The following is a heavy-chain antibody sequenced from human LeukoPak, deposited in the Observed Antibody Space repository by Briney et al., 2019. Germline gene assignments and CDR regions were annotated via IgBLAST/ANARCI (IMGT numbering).Heavy chain of an antibody. J-gene: IGHJ4*02. D-gene: IGHD6-13*01. CDR1: GYTFTSYY. V-gene: IGHV1-2*02. CDR2: INPNSGGT. Sequence: GASVKVSCKASGYTFTSYYMHWVRQAPGQGLEWMGWINPNSGGTDYAQKFQGRVTMTRDTSISTAYMELSRLRSDDTAVYYCARRGYSSSWCFDYWGQGTLVTVSS. CDR3: ARRGYSSSWCFDY.